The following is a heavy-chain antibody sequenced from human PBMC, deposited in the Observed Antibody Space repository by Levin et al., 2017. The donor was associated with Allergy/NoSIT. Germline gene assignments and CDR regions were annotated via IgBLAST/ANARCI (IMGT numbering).Heavy chain of an antibody. CDR2: INQDGSEK. D-gene: IGHD6-25*01. CDR3: ARVVRYSSARPPYFDY. CDR1: GFTFSSYW. J-gene: IGHJ4*02. V-gene: IGHV3-7*01. Sequence: GGSLRLSCAASGFTFSSYWMSWVRQAPGKGLEWVANINQDGSEKYNADSVKGRFTISRDNAKNSLYLQMNSLRAEDTAVYYCARVVRYSSARPPYFDYWGQGTLVTVSS.